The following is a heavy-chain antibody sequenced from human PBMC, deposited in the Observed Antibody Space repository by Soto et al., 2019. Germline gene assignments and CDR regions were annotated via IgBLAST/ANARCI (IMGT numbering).Heavy chain of an antibody. CDR3: AKTITRTGTYYFAY. Sequence: SETLSLTCAVSGYSISSSNWWGWIRQPPGKGLEWIGYIYYSGSTYYNPSLKSRVTMSVDTSKNQFSLKLSSVTAVDTAVYYCAKTITRTGTYYFAYWGQGTRVTVSS. J-gene: IGHJ4*02. D-gene: IGHD1-1*01. CDR2: IYYSGST. V-gene: IGHV4-28*01. CDR1: GYSISSSNW.